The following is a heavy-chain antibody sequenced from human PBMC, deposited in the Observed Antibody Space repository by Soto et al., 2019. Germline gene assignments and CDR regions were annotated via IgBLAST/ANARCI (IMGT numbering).Heavy chain of an antibody. CDR2: INAGNGNT. CDR1: GYTFTSYA. V-gene: IGHV1-3*05. Sequence: QVQLVQSGAEEKKPGASVKVSCKASGYTFTSYALHWVRRAPGQRLEWMGWINAGNGNTKYSQKFQGRVTITRDTSASTAYMELSSLRSEDTAVYYCARAWVVVTAPDYWGQGTLVTVSS. J-gene: IGHJ4*02. D-gene: IGHD2-21*02. CDR3: ARAWVVVTAPDY.